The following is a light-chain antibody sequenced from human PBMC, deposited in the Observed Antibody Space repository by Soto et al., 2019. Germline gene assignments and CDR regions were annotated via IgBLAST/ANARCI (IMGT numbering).Light chain of an antibody. CDR1: QSISSY. Sequence: DIQMTQSQSSLSASVGDRVTITCRASQSISSYLNWYQKKPGKAPKLMIYAASSLQSGVPSRFSGSGSGTDFTLTISSLQPEDVATYYCQQSYSTPWTCGQGTKVEIK. V-gene: IGKV1-39*01. CDR2: AAS. J-gene: IGKJ1*01. CDR3: QQSYSTPWT.